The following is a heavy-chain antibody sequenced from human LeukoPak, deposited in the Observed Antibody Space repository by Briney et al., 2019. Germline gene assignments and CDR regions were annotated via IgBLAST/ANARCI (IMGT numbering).Heavy chain of an antibody. D-gene: IGHD5-18*01. CDR3: ARVGYSYGYAGTFDY. Sequence: RGSLRRSSHSSSLTFSSYWMSWVRQAPGKGLESVANIKQDGSEKYYVASVKGRFITSRDNAKNSLYMQMNSLRAEDTAVYYCARVGYSYGYAGTFDYWGQGTLVTVSS. CDR2: IKQDGSEK. V-gene: IGHV3-7*01. CDR1: SLTFSSYW. J-gene: IGHJ4*02.